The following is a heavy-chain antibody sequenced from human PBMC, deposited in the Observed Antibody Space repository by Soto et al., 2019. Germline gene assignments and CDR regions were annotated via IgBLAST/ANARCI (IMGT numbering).Heavy chain of an antibody. CDR3: ARRLGKANYGMDV. J-gene: IGHJ6*02. V-gene: IGHV5-10-1*01. CDR1: GYSFTSYW. CDR2: IDPSDSYI. Sequence: GESLKISCQGSGYSFTSYWISWVRQMPGKGLEWMGRIDPSDSYISYSPSFQGHVTISIDKSNTPAYLQWSTLKASDTAVYFCARRLGKANYGMDVWGQGTTVTVSS. D-gene: IGHD1-26*01.